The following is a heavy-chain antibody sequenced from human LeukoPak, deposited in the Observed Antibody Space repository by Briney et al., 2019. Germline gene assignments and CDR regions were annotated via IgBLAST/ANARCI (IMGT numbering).Heavy chain of an antibody. J-gene: IGHJ4*02. D-gene: IGHD6-19*01. CDR1: GFTFSSYW. CDR2: INSDGSST. CDR3: ARVSSSGWYRELDY. V-gene: IGHV3-74*01. Sequence: GGSLRLSCAASGFTFSSYWMHWVRQAPGKGLVWVSRINSDGSSTSYADSVEGRFTISRDNAKNTLYLQMNSLRAEDTAVYYCARVSSSGWYRELDYWGQGTLVTVSS.